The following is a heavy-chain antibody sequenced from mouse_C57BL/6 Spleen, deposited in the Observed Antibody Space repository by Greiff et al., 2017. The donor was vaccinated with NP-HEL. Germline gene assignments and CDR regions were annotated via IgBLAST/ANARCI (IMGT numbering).Heavy chain of an antibody. D-gene: IGHD1-1*01. CDR2: ISYDGSH. CDR3: AKGVYYVSIAFAY. Sequence: EVQLQESGPGLVKPSQSLSLTCSVTGYSITSGYYWNWIRQFPGNKLEWMGYISYDGSHNYNPSLKNRISITRDTSKNEFVLELNSVTTEDTATSDCAKGVYYVSIAFAYWGQGTLVTVSA. J-gene: IGHJ3*01. V-gene: IGHV3-6*01. CDR1: GYSITSGYY.